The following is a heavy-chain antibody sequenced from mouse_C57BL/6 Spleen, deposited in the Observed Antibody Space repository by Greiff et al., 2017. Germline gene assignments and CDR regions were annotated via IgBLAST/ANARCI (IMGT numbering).Heavy chain of an antibody. Sequence: EVQLVESGPELVKPGASVKISCKASGYSFTGYYMNWVKQSPEKSLEWIGEINPSTGGTTYNQKFKAKATLTVDKSSSTAYMQLKSLTSEDSAVYYCARNSGAMDYWGQGTSVTVSS. V-gene: IGHV1-42*01. CDR3: ARNSGAMDY. CDR1: GYSFTGYY. CDR2: INPSTGGT. J-gene: IGHJ4*01.